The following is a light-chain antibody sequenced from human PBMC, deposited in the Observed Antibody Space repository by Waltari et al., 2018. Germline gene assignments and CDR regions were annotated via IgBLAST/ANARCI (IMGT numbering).Light chain of an antibody. CDR1: SSDIGGFNY. CDR2: EVN. Sequence: QSALTQPPSASGSPGQSVTISCTGTSSDIGGFNYVSWYQQNPGQAPKPLIYEVNKRPSGIPDRFSGSKSGNTASLTVSGLQAEDEAEYYCSSYGGRNNLLFGEGTKLTVL. V-gene: IGLV2-8*01. CDR3: SSYGGRNNLL. J-gene: IGLJ3*02.